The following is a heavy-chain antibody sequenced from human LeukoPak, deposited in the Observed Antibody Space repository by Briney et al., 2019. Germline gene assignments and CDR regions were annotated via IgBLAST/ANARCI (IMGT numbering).Heavy chain of an antibody. CDR3: ARAPIGVQSSGDY. CDR2: ISSSSSYI. Sequence: ISSSSSYIYYADSVKGRFTISRDNAKNSLYLQMNSLRAEDTAVYYCARAPIGVQSSGDYWGQGTLVTVSS. D-gene: IGHD1-1*01. V-gene: IGHV3-21*01. J-gene: IGHJ4*02.